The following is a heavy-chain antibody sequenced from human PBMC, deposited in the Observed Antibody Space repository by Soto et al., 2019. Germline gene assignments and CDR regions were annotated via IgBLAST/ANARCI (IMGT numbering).Heavy chain of an antibody. D-gene: IGHD6-13*01. J-gene: IGHJ6*02. CDR2: IYSGGST. CDR1: GFTVSSNY. V-gene: IGHV3-53*01. CDR3: ARVLAAAGNYYYYYGMDV. Sequence: PGGSLRLSCAASGFTVSSNYMSWVRQAPGKGLEWVSVIYSGGSTYYADSVKGRFTISRDNSKNTLYLQMNSLRAEDTAVYYCARVLAAAGNYYYYYGMDVWGQGTTVTVYS.